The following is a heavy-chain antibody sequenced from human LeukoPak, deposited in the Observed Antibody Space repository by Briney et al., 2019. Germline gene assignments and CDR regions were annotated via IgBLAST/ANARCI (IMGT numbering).Heavy chain of an antibody. CDR2: INAGNGNT. CDR3: ASPSSWTYYFDY. CDR1: GYTSTSYT. J-gene: IGHJ4*02. V-gene: IGHV1-3*01. D-gene: IGHD6-13*01. Sequence: ASVRVSCKASGYTSTSYTMHWVRQAPGERVEWVGWINAGNGNTKYSQKFQARVSITRDTSASTAYMELSSLRSEDTAVYYCASPSSWTYYFDYWGQGTLVTVSS.